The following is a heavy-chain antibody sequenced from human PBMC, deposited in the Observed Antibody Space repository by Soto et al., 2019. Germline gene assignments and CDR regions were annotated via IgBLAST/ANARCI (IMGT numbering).Heavy chain of an antibody. D-gene: IGHD1-1*01. CDR2: ISGRTGST. Sequence: GGSLRLSCAASGFTFSSYAMSWVRQAPGKGLEWVSAISGRTGSTSYADSVKGRFAISRDNSRNTLYLQMNSLRAEDTAVYYCGVQYDYWGRGTLVTVSS. J-gene: IGHJ4*02. V-gene: IGHV3-23*01. CDR1: GFTFSSYA. CDR3: GVQYDY.